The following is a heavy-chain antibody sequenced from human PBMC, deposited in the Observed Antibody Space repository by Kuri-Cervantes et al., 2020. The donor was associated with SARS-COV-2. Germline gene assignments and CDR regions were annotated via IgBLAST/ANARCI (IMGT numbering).Heavy chain of an antibody. CDR3: ARGTGAHDIVVVPVAIYWFDP. Sequence: SETLSLTCAVYGWSFSAYYWSWVRKPPGKGLEWIGEINHSGRTNYNPSLKSRVTISVDTSKNQFSLKLSSVTAADTAVYYCARGTGAHDIVVVPVAIYWFDPWGQGTLVTVSS. J-gene: IGHJ5*02. D-gene: IGHD2-2*01. CDR1: GWSFSAYY. V-gene: IGHV4-34*01. CDR2: INHSGRT.